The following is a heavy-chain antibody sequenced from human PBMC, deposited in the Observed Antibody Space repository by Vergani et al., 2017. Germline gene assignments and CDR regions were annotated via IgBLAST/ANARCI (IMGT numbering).Heavy chain of an antibody. CDR1: GGSISSSSYY. D-gene: IGHD3-10*01. V-gene: IGHV4-39*07. Sequence: QLQLQESGPGLVKPSETLSLTCTVSGGSISSSSYYWGWIRQPPGKGLEWIGSIYYSGSTYYNPSLKSRVTISVDTSKNQFSLKLSSVTAADTAVYYCARXTFVLLWFGELSFNAFDIWGQGTMVTVSS. CDR2: IYYSGST. J-gene: IGHJ3*02. CDR3: ARXTFVLLWFGELSFNAFDI.